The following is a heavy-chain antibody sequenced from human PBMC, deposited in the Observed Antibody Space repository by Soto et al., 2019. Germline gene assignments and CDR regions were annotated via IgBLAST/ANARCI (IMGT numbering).Heavy chain of an antibody. CDR3: ARVPRYSSDIVEVXXVMYEEWFDP. D-gene: IGHD2-2*01. CDR2: IHAGDGKT. CDR1: GYSFMNYA. J-gene: IGHJ5*02. Sequence: QVQLVQSGAEVKKPGASVKISCKSSGYSFMNYAMHWVRQAPGQGLEWMGWIHAGDGKTKYAQRLQGRVTITRDTSASTVNMELSSLRSEDXAVYYCARVPRYSSDIVEVXXVMYEEWFDPWGQGTLVTVSS. V-gene: IGHV1-3*01.